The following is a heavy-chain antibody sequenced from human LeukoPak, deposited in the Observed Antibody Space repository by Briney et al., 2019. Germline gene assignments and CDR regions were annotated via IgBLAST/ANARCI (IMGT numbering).Heavy chain of an antibody. CDR2: INPNSGGT. CDR1: GYTFTGYY. Sequence: GASVKVSCKASGYTFTGYYMHWVRQAPGQGLEWMGWINPNSGGTNYAQKFQGWVTMTRDTSISRAYMELSRLRSDDTAVYYCARARIYSSGWYDYWGQGTLVTVSS. D-gene: IGHD6-19*01. CDR3: ARARIYSSGWYDY. J-gene: IGHJ4*02. V-gene: IGHV1-2*04.